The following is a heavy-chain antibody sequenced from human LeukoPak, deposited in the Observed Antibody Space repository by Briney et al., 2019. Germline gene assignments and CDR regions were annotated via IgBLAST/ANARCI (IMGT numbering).Heavy chain of an antibody. D-gene: IGHD6-13*01. CDR3: AKGAAAGLVDWFDP. V-gene: IGHV3-23*01. Sequence: GGSLRLSCAASGFIFSNYALMWVRQAPGKGLEWVSSIAGRGDETFYADSVKGRFSLSRDNSKNMLYLQMYSLGAEDTAIYYCAKGAAAGLVDWFDPWGQGTLVTVSS. J-gene: IGHJ5*02. CDR2: IAGRGDET. CDR1: GFIFSNYA.